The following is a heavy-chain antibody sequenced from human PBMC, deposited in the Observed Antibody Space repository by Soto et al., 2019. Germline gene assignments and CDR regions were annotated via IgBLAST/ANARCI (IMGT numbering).Heavy chain of an antibody. CDR2: IYYSGST. CDR3: ARLYETTGYYDEGWFDP. CDR1: GGSISTGGYY. Sequence: PSETLSLTCTVSGGSISTGGYYRSWIRQHPGKGLEWIGHIYYSGSTYHNPSLKSRLIISVDTSKNQFSLKLSSVTAADTAVYYCARLYETTGYYDEGWFDPWGQGTLVTVSS. J-gene: IGHJ5*02. V-gene: IGHV4-31*03. D-gene: IGHD3-22*01.